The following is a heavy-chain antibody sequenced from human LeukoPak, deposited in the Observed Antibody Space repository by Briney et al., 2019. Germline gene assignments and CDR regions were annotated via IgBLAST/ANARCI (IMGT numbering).Heavy chain of an antibody. V-gene: IGHV3-21*01. Sequence: GGSLRLSCAASGFTFSSYSMNWVRQAPGKGLVWVSSISSSSSYIYYADSVKGRFTISRGNAKNSLYLQMNSLRAEDTAVYYCARDQVVVAATKYYYYYYYMDVWGKGTTVTVSS. D-gene: IGHD2-15*01. J-gene: IGHJ6*03. CDR2: ISSSSSYI. CDR3: ARDQVVVAATKYYYYYYYMDV. CDR1: GFTFSSYS.